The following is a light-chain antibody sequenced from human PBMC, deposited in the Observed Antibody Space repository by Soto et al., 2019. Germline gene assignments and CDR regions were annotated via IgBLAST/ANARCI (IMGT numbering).Light chain of an antibody. CDR1: ISNIGSNT. V-gene: IGLV1-44*01. CDR2: SYN. Sequence: QSVLTQPPSASGTPGQRVTISCSGSISNIGSNTVSWFQQLPGAAPKLLIHSYNQRPSGVPDRFSGSKSGTSASLAISGLQSEDEADYFCAAWDNNLNAVVFGGGTKLTVL. CDR3: AAWDNNLNAVV. J-gene: IGLJ2*01.